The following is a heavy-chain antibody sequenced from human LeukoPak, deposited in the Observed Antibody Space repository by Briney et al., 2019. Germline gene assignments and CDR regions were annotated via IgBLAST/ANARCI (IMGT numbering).Heavy chain of an antibody. D-gene: IGHD3-3*01. J-gene: IGHJ4*02. CDR2: ISYDGSNK. CDR1: GFTFSSYA. Sequence: GGSLRLSCAASGFTFSSYAMHWVRQAPGKGLEWVAVISYDGSNKYYADSVKGRFTISRDNYKNTLYLQMNSLRAEDTAVYYCAKTYYDFWSGYFVDYWGQGTLVIVSS. CDR3: AKTYYDFWSGYFVDY. V-gene: IGHV3-30*04.